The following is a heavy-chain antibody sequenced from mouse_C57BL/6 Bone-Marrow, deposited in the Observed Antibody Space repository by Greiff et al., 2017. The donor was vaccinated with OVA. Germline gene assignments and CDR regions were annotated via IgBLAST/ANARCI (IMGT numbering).Heavy chain of an antibody. V-gene: IGHV5-16*01. J-gene: IGHJ1*03. CDR2: INSDGSST. CDR1: GFTFSDYY. CDR3: ARAADPPYWYFDV. Sequence: EVKLMESEGGLVQPGSSMKLSCTASGFTFSDYYMAWVRQVPEKGLEWVANINSDGSSTYYLDSLKSRFIISRDNATNILYLQMSSLKSEDTATYYCARAADPPYWYFDVWGTGTTVTVSS.